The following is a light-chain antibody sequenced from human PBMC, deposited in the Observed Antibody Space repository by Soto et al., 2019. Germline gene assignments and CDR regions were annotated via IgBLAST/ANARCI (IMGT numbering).Light chain of an antibody. J-gene: IGKJ5*01. CDR1: QDITSH. CDR2: DAS. V-gene: IGKV1-33*01. CDR3: HQFDNLPIT. Sequence: ASQDITSHLNWYQHKAGKAPKLLIFDASNLPRGVPSRFSGSGSGTDFTFIITSLQPEDFGMYYCHQFDNLPITFGQGTRLEIK.